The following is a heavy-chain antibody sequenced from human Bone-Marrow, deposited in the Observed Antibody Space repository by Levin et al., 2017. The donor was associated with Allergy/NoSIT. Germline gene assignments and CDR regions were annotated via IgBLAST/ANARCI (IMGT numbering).Heavy chain of an antibody. Sequence: GGSLRLSCAASGFIFSNYWMGWVRQAPGKGLEWVANIKQDGGEERYVDSVKGRFTISRDNAKKSLYLQMNSLRAEDTGVYYCARDWDFYGWSVYWGQGTLVTVSS. D-gene: IGHD6-19*01. CDR3: ARDWDFYGWSVY. CDR1: GFIFSNYW. V-gene: IGHV3-7*01. J-gene: IGHJ4*02. CDR2: IKQDGGEE.